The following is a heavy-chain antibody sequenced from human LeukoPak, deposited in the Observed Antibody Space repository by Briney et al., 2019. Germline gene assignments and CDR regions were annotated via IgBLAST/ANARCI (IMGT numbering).Heavy chain of an antibody. CDR2: IIPTLEIA. Sequence: SVKVSCKASGGTFSSYAISWVRQAPGQGLEWMGRIIPTLEIANYAQKFQGRVTITADKSTSTAYMELSSLRPEDTAVYYCTTEMGATPDYWGQGTLVTVSS. D-gene: IGHD1-26*01. CDR3: TTEMGATPDY. J-gene: IGHJ4*02. V-gene: IGHV1-69*04. CDR1: GGTFSSYA.